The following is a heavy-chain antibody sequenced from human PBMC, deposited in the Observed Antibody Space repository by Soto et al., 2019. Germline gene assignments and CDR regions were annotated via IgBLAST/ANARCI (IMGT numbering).Heavy chain of an antibody. J-gene: IGHJ4*02. CDR3: AKADGEQWLIPHLDN. Sequence: VQLLESGGGVVQPGGSLRLSCEASGFNFKKSAMAWVRQAPGEGLEWVSGISCCGGSTSYADSVKGRFSVARDDSKNTLSLQLNSLRVEDTARYYCAKADGEQWLIPHLDNWGQGTLVTVS. CDR2: ISCCGGST. V-gene: IGHV3-23*01. CDR1: GFNFKKSA. D-gene: IGHD6-19*01.